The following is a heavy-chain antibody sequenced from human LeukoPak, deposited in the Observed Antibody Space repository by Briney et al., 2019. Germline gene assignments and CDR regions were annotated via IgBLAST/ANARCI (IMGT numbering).Heavy chain of an antibody. CDR1: GFTFSSYG. CDR3: AREPLGSGHIVGAFDI. J-gene: IGHJ3*02. D-gene: IGHD1-26*01. V-gene: IGHV3-66*01. CDR2: IYSGGST. Sequence: PGGSLRLSCAASGFTFSSYGMHWVRQAPGKGLEWVSVIYSGGSTYYADSVKGRFTISRDNSKNTLYLQMNSLRAEDTAVYYCAREPLGSGHIVGAFDIWGQGTMVTVSS.